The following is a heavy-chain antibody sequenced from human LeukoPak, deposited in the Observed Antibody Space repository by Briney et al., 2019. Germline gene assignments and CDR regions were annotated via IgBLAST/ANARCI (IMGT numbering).Heavy chain of an antibody. V-gene: IGHV3-74*01. CDR2: INSDGSST. D-gene: IGHD3-22*01. CDR3: ARDLRNYYDSSGYYYIAAFDI. Sequence: HPGGSLRLSCAASGFTFRSYWMHWVRQAPGKGLVWVSRINSDGSSTSYADSVKGRFTISRDNAKNSLYLQMNSLRAEDTAVYYCARDLRNYYDSSGYYYIAAFDIWGQGTMVTVSS. CDR1: GFTFRSYW. J-gene: IGHJ3*02.